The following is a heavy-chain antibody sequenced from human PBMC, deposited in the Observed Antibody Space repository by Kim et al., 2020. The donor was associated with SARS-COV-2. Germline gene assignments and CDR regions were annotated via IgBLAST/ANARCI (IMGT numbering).Heavy chain of an antibody. J-gene: IGHJ4*02. D-gene: IGHD6-13*01. Sequence: NPSLKSRVTISVDTSKNQFSLKLSSVTAADTAVYYCASLPVTAAGYFDYWGQGTLVTVSS. V-gene: IGHV4-59*01. CDR3: ASLPVTAAGYFDY.